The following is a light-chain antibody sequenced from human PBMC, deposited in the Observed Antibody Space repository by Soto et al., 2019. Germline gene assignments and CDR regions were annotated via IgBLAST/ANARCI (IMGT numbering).Light chain of an antibody. CDR3: QQYGSSWWT. CDR2: GAS. CDR1: QSVSSDY. Sequence: EIVLTQSPGTLSLSPGERATLSCRASQSVSSDYLAWYQQKPGQAPSLLIYGASSRAAGIPDRFSGSGSGTDVTLTISRLEPEDFAVYYCQQYGSSWWTFGQGTKVEIK. J-gene: IGKJ1*01. V-gene: IGKV3-20*01.